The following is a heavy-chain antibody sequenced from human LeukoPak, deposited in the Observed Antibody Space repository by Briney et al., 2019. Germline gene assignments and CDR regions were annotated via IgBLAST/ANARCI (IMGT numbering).Heavy chain of an antibody. CDR3: ARVVSYYDSSGYLPDY. CDR2: ISSSSSYI. V-gene: IGHV3-21*01. Sequence: GGSLRLSCAASGFTFSSYSMNWVRQAPGKGLEWVSSISSSSSYIYYADSVKGRFTISRDNAMNSLYLQMNSLRAEDTAVYYCARVVSYYDSSGYLPDYWGQGTLVTVSS. D-gene: IGHD3-22*01. J-gene: IGHJ4*02. CDR1: GFTFSSYS.